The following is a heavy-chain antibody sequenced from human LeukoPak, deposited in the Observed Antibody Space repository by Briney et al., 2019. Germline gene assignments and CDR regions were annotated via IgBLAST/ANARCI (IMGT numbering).Heavy chain of an antibody. CDR3: AKEWWELLQGDHYFDY. J-gene: IGHJ4*02. D-gene: IGHD1-26*01. V-gene: IGHV3-30*04. Sequence: GRSLRLSCAASGFTFSSYAMHWVRQAPGKGLEWVAVISYDGSNKYYADSVKGRFTISRDNSKNTLYLQMNSLRAEDTAVYYCAKEWWELLQGDHYFDYWGQGTLVTVSS. CDR1: GFTFSSYA. CDR2: ISYDGSNK.